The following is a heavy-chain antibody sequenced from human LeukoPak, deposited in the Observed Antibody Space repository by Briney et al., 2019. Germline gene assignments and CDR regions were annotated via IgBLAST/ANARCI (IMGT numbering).Heavy chain of an antibody. D-gene: IGHD6-19*01. Sequence: GGSLRLSCAGSGFSFSNYGMHWVRQAPGKGLEWVAFISYDGGNKDYADSVKGRFTISRDNSKDTLYLQMNSLRAEDTAVFYCAKDASLYSSGWYPNRFYFGYWGQGTLVTVSS. CDR3: AKDASLYSSGWYPNRFYFGY. J-gene: IGHJ4*02. V-gene: IGHV3-30*18. CDR1: GFSFSNYG. CDR2: ISYDGGNK.